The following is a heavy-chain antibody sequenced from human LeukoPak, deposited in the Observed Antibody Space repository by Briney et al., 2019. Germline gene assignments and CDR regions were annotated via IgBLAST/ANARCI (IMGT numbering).Heavy chain of an antibody. D-gene: IGHD4-17*01. V-gene: IGHV3-11*01. CDR1: GLTFSDYY. CDR2: ISSSGSTI. J-gene: IGHJ4*02. CDR3: ARDGPPHTYGIHLDY. Sequence: GGSLRLSCAASGLTFSDYYMSWIRQAPGKGLEWVSYISSSGSTIYYADSVKGRFTISRDNAKNSLYLQMNSLRAEDTAVYYCARDGPPHTYGIHLDYWGQGTLVTVSS.